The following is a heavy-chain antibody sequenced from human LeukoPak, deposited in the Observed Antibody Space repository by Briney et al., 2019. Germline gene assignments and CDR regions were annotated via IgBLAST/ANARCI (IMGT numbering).Heavy chain of an antibody. CDR3: ASDYVDTAMVRGDYFDY. J-gene: IGHJ4*02. Sequence: ASVKVSCKASGYTFTGYHLHWVRQAPGQGLEWMGWINPNSGGTNYVQKLQGRVTMTRDTSISTAYMELSRLRSDDTAVYYCASDYVDTAMVRGDYFDYWGQGTLVTVSS. V-gene: IGHV1-2*02. CDR2: INPNSGGT. CDR1: GYTFTGYH. D-gene: IGHD5-18*01.